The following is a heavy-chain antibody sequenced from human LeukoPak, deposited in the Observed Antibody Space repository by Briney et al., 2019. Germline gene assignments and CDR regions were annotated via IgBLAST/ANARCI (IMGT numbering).Heavy chain of an antibody. J-gene: IGHJ4*02. V-gene: IGHV4-34*01. D-gene: IGHD1-26*01. CDR3: APLWASSSS. CDR1: GGSFSGYY. CDR2: INHSGST. Sequence: SETLSLTCAVYGGSFSGYYWSWIRQPPGKGLEWIGEINHSGSTNYNPSLKSRVTISVDTSKSQFSLKLSSVTAADTAVYYCAPLWASSSSWGQGTLVTVSS.